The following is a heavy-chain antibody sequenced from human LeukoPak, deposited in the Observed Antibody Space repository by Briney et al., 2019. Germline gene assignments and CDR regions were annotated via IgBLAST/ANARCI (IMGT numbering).Heavy chain of an antibody. CDR3: ARAGYCSSTSCLSL. CDR1: GGTFSSYA. J-gene: IGHJ4*02. D-gene: IGHD2-2*01. V-gene: IGHV1-69*06. CDR2: IIPIFGTA. Sequence: SVRVSCKASGGTFSSYAISWVRQAPGQGLEWMGGIIPIFGTANYAQKFQGRVTITADKSTSTAYMELSSLRSEDTAVYYCARAGYCSSTSCLSLWGQGTLVTVSS.